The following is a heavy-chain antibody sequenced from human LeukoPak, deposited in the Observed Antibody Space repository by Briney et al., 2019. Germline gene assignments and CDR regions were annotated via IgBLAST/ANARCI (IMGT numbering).Heavy chain of an antibody. Sequence: GGSLRLSCAASGFIFTDYGFHWVRQAPGKGLEWGAAIWSDATNMFYANSVKGRFFIQRDDYQNTVYLEMSSLRAEDTAVYYCAKDAQRGFDYSNSFQYWGQGSLVTVSS. CDR1: GFIFTDYG. J-gene: IGHJ4*02. CDR3: AKDAQRGFDYSNSFQY. V-gene: IGHV3-33*06. CDR2: IWSDATNM. D-gene: IGHD4-11*01.